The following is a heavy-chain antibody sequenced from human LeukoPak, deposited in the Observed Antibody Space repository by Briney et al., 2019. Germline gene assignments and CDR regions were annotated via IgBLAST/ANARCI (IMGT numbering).Heavy chain of an antibody. J-gene: IGHJ5*02. CDR2: ISYTGSS. D-gene: IGHD3-10*01. V-gene: IGHV4-59*01. CDR3: ARAGAWQIDP. Sequence: PSETLSLTCTVSGASISSYYWSWIRQPPGKGLEWIGHISYTGSSNYNPSLKSRVTISLSRPNNQFSLRLTSVTAADTAVYYCARAGAWQIDPWGQGTLVTVSS. CDR1: GASISSYY.